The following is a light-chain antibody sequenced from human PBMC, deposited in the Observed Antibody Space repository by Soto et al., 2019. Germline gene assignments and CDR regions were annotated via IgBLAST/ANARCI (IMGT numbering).Light chain of an antibody. V-gene: IGKV3-15*01. CDR1: QSVSTN. CDR3: QQYKRWPPWA. Sequence: EIVMTRSPATLSVAPGERATLSCRASQSVSTNLAWYQQKPGQAPRLLIYVASTRATDIPARFSVSESGTQFTLNIRSLQSEDVAVYYCQQYKRWPPWAFGQGTKVEI. J-gene: IGKJ1*01. CDR2: VAS.